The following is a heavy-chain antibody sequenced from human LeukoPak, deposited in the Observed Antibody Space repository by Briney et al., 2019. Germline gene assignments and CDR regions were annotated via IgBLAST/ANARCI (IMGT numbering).Heavy chain of an antibody. CDR1: GFPFSSYW. CDR2: ISSSGSTT. V-gene: IGHV3-48*04. J-gene: IGHJ4*02. D-gene: IGHD3-22*01. Sequence: PGGSLRLSCAASGFPFSSYWMNWVRQAPGKGLEWVSYISSSGSTTHYADSVKGRFTISRDNAKNSLYLQMNSLRAEDTAVYYCARAVDPHYYDSSGFDYWGQGTLVTVSS. CDR3: ARAVDPHYYDSSGFDY.